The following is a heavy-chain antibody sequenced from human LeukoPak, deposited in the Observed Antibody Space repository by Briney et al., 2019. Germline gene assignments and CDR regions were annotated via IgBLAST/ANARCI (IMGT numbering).Heavy chain of an antibody. D-gene: IGHD3-22*01. J-gene: IGHJ4*02. CDR1: GYTFSGYY. CDR3: TRTYYYDSSGNYFDY. Sequence: ASVKVSCKASGYTFSGYYMQWVRQAPGQGLEWMGWINPNSGGTNYAQKFQGRVTMTRDTSISTAYMELNRLRSDDTAVYYCTRTYYYDSSGNYFDYWGQGSLVTVSS. V-gene: IGHV1-2*02. CDR2: INPNSGGT.